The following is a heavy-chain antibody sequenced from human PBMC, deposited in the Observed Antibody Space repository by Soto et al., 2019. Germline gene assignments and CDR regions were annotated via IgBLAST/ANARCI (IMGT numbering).Heavy chain of an antibody. CDR3: ARDVVGATVVTPGWFDP. CDR1: GYTFTSYG. D-gene: IGHD4-17*01. V-gene: IGHV1-18*04. CDR2: ISAYNGNT. J-gene: IGHJ5*02. Sequence: QVQLVQSGAEVKKPGASVKVSCKASGYTFTSYGISWVRQAPGQGLEWMGWISAYNGNTNYAQKLQGRVTMTTDTSTSTAYMELRSLRSDDTAVYYCARDVVGATVVTPGWFDPWGQGTLVTVSS.